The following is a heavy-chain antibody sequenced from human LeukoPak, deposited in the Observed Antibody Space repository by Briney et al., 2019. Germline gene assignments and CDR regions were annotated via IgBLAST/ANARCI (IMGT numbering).Heavy chain of an antibody. CDR2: INPNSGDT. V-gene: IGHV1-2*02. Sequence: ASVKVSCKASGYTFTGYYMHWVRQAHGQGLEWMGWINPNSGDTNYAQKFQGRVTMTRDTSISTAYMELSRLRSDDTAVYYCARELRYYDSSGYYGYWGQGTLVTVSS. CDR1: GYTFTGYY. CDR3: ARELRYYDSSGYYGY. D-gene: IGHD3-22*01. J-gene: IGHJ4*02.